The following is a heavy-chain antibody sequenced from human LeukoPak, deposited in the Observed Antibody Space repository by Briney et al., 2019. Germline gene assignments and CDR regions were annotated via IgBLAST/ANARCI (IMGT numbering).Heavy chain of an antibody. CDR3: ARTRILDY. CDR2: ISGTSST. V-gene: IGHV3-48*02. Sequence: GGSLRLSCVASGFTFSNYSMNWVRQAPGKGLEWISYISGTSSTIYTDSVKGRFTIYRDNAKNSLYLQMNSLRDEDTAVYYCARTRILDYWGQGTLVTVSS. CDR1: GFTFSNYS. D-gene: IGHD2/OR15-2a*01. J-gene: IGHJ4*02.